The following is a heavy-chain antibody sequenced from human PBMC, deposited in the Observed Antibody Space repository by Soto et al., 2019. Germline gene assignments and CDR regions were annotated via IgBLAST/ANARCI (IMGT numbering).Heavy chain of an antibody. CDR3: AKDHDEDFGYDLDYFNY. CDR1: GFTFSSTW. D-gene: IGHD5-12*01. V-gene: IGHV3-15*07. J-gene: IGHJ4*02. Sequence: GGSLRLSCAASGFTFSSTWMNWVRQAPGKGLEWVGRIKSKTDGGTTDYAAPVKGRITISRDNAKNSLYLEMNSLRSEDTALYYCAKDHDEDFGYDLDYFNYWGRGTLVTVSS. CDR2: IKSKTDGGTT.